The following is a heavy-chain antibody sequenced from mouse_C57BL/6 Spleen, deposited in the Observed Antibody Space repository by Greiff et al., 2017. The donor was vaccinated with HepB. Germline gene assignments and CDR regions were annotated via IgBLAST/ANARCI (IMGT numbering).Heavy chain of an antibody. Sequence: EVQGVESGGGLVKPGGSLKLSCAASGFTFSSYAMSWVRQTPEKRLEWVATISDGGSYTYYPDNVKGRFTISRDNAKNNLYLQMSHLKSEDTAMYYCARDNPGCFAYWGQGTLVTVSA. CDR2: ISDGGSYT. J-gene: IGHJ3*01. V-gene: IGHV5-4*01. CDR1: GFTFSSYA. CDR3: ARDNPGCFAY.